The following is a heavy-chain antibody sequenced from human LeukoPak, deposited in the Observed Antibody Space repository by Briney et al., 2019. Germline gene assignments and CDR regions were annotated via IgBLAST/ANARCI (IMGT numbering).Heavy chain of an antibody. CDR3: AIEPRGYYYMDV. J-gene: IGHJ6*03. CDR2: MNPNSGNT. Sequence: GASVKVSCKASGYTFTSYDINWVRQATGQGLEWMGWMNPNSGNTGYAQKFQGRVTMTRNTSISTAYMELSSLRSEDTAVYYCAIEPRGYYYMDVWGKGTTVTVSS. V-gene: IGHV1-8*01. CDR1: GYTFTSYD. D-gene: IGHD1-14*01.